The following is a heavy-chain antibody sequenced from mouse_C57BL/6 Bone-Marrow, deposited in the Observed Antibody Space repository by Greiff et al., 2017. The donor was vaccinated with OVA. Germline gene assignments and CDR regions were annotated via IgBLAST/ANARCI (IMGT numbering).Heavy chain of an antibody. CDR1: GFTFRDFY. V-gene: IGHV5-12*01. Sequence: VTLMESGGGLVQPGGSLTLSCAASGFTFRDFYLYWIRPTPEKRLEWVAYISNGGGSTYYPDTVKGRFTISRDNAKNTLYLQMSRLKSEDTAMYYCARLDAMDYWGQGTSVTVSS. J-gene: IGHJ4*01. CDR3: ARLDAMDY. CDR2: ISNGGGST.